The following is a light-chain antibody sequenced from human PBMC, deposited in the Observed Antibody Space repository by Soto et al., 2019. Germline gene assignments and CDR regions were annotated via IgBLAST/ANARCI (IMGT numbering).Light chain of an antibody. CDR2: EVS. J-gene: IGLJ2*01. V-gene: IGLV2-14*01. CDR1: SSDVGGYNY. CDR3: CSYTSSSTLV. Sequence: QSALTQSASVSGSPGQSITISCTGTSSDVGGYNYVSWYQQHPGKAPKLMIYEVSNRPSGVSNRFSGSKSGNTASLTISGLQAEDEADYYCCSYTSSSTLVFGGGTKVTVL.